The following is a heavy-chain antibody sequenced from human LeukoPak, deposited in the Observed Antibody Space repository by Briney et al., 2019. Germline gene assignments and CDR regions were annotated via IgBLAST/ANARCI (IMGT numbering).Heavy chain of an antibody. D-gene: IGHD6-13*01. CDR3: ARGLAAAGTSYFDY. V-gene: IGHV4-59*01. Sequence: PSETLSLTCTVSGGSINGYYWSWLRQPPGKGLEWIGYIYYSGSTNYNPSLKSRVTISVDTSKNQFSLKLSSVTAADTAVYYCARGLAAAGTSYFDYWGQGTLVTVSS. CDR1: GGSINGYY. CDR2: IYYSGST. J-gene: IGHJ4*02.